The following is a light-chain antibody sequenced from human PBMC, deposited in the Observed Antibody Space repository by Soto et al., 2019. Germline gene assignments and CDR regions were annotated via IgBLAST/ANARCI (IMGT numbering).Light chain of an antibody. Sequence: SVLTQPPSVSGAPGQRVIISCTGSSSNFGAGFAVHWYQQLPGTAPRLLIYGSTNRPSGVPDRFSGSKSGTSASLAITGLQAEDEADYYCQSYDSSLSGYVFGTGTKLTVL. V-gene: IGLV1-40*01. CDR3: QSYDSSLSGYV. CDR2: GST. J-gene: IGLJ1*01. CDR1: SSNFGAGFA.